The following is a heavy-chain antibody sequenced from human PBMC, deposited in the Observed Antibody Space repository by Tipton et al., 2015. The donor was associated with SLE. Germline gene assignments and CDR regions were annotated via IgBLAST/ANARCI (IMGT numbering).Heavy chain of an antibody. J-gene: IGHJ4*02. Sequence: TLSLTCAVSCYPISSGYYWTWLRQPAGKGLEWIGRSYTSGSTYYNPSLTSRVTMSVDTSKNQFYLKLSSVTAADTAVYYCAREKDGADYWGQGTLVTVSS. D-gene: IGHD4/OR15-4a*01. CDR3: AREKDGADY. CDR1: CYPISSGYY. CDR2: SYTSGST. V-gene: IGHV4-4*07.